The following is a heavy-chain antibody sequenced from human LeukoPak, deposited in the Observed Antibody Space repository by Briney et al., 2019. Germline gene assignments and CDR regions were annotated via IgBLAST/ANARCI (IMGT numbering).Heavy chain of an antibody. CDR1: GASISGWY. V-gene: IGHV4-59*01. J-gene: IGHJ4*02. CDR2: VYGSGYT. Sequence: SETLSLTCTVSGASISGWYWSWIRQPPGKGLEWIGYVYGSGYTNYNPSLKSRVTMSIDTSKNHFSLKLTSVTAADTATYYCARETSLAGFASGLGFNYWGQGILVTVSS. D-gene: IGHD6-19*01. CDR3: ARETSLAGFASGLGFNY.